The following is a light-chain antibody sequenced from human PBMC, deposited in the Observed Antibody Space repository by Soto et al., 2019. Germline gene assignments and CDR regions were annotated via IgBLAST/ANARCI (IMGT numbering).Light chain of an antibody. J-gene: IGKJ4*01. CDR1: QSFSNY. CDR3: QQRGIYPLT. V-gene: IGKV3-11*01. CDR2: DAS. Sequence: EIVLTQSPATLSLSPGERATLSCRASQSFSNYLAWYQQKPGQAPRLLIYDASNRATGIPARFSGSGSGTDFTLTISSLEPEDSAVYYCQQRGIYPLTFGGGNKVEI.